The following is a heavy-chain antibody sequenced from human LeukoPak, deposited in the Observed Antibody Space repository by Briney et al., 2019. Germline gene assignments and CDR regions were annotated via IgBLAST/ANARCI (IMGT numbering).Heavy chain of an antibody. Sequence: TGGSLRLSCAASGFTFSSYDMGWLRQATGKGLEWVSAISDSGARTYFADSVKGRFTISRDNCKNTLHLHMNSLRAEDTAVYYCAKDSRRTSGWYYFDYWGQGTLVTVSS. J-gene: IGHJ4*02. CDR1: GFTFSSYD. CDR2: ISDSGART. D-gene: IGHD6-19*01. V-gene: IGHV3-23*01. CDR3: AKDSRRTSGWYYFDY.